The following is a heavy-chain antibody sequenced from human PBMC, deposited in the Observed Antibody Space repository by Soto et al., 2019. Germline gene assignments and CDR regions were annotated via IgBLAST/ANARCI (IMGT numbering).Heavy chain of an antibody. CDR3: GRDGAGAQDGLDG. D-gene: IGHD1-26*01. V-gene: IGHV3-48*02. CDR2: ISSSSSTI. Sequence: EVQLVESGGGLVQPGGSLRLSCAASGFTFSSYSMNWVRQAPGKGLEWVSYISSSSSTIYYVDSVKGRFTISRDNAKNSLYRKMNSLRDEGAAVYYCGRDGAGAQDGLDGWGQGTTVTVSS. J-gene: IGHJ6*02. CDR1: GFTFSSYS.